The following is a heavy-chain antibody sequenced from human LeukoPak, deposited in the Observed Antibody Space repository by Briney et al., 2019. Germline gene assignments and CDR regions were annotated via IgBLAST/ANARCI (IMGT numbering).Heavy chain of an antibody. D-gene: IGHD3-22*01. J-gene: IGHJ3*02. Sequence: GRSLRLSCAASGFTFDDYAMHWVRQAPGKGLEWVSGISWNSGSIGYADSVKGRFTISRDNAKNSLYLQMNSLRAEDMALYYCAKAYYYDSSGYSSDAFDIWGQGTMVTVSS. V-gene: IGHV3-9*03. CDR2: ISWNSGSI. CDR3: AKAYYYDSSGYSSDAFDI. CDR1: GFTFDDYA.